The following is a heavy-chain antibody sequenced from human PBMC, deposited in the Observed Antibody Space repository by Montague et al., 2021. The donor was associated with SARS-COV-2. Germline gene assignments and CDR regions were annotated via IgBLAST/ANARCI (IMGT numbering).Heavy chain of an antibody. V-gene: IGHV3-53*01. CDR2: IYSGGST. J-gene: IGHJ2*01. CDR1: GFTVSSNY. Sequence: SLRLSCAASGFTVSSNYMSWVRPAPGKGLEWVSVIYSGGSTYYADSVKGRFTISRDNSKNTLYLQMNSLRAEDTAVYYCARESDYDLWSGYSPYWYFDLWGRGTLVTVSS. D-gene: IGHD3-3*01. CDR3: ARESDYDLWSGYSPYWYFDL.